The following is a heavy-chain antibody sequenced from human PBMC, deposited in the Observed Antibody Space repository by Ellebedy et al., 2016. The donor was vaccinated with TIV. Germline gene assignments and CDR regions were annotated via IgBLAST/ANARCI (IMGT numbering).Heavy chain of an antibody. CDR1: GYTFSNYF. J-gene: IGHJ4*02. D-gene: IGHD6-19*01. CDR2: INPSGGST. CDR3: ARARSSGWLHTPDY. Sequence: AASVKVSCKASGYTFSNYFVHWVRQAPGQGLEWMGIINPSGGSTTYAQKLQGRLTMTRDTSTSTVYMELSSLRSEDTAVYYCARARSSGWLHTPDYWGQGLPVTVSS. V-gene: IGHV1-46*04.